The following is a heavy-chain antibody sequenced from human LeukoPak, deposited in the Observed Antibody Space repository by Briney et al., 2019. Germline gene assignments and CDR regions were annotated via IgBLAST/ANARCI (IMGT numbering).Heavy chain of an antibody. CDR1: GYTFTNYA. D-gene: IGHD3-10*01. V-gene: IGHV1-3*03. CDR2: INLVNGNT. Sequence: ASVKVSCKASGYTFTNYAMHWVRLAPGQRLQWMGWINLVNGNTKYSQYFEGRVTITRDTSASTVYMELSSLRPDDMAVYYCAREVRGFKGFDPWGQGTLVTVSS. CDR3: AREVRGFKGFDP. J-gene: IGHJ5*02.